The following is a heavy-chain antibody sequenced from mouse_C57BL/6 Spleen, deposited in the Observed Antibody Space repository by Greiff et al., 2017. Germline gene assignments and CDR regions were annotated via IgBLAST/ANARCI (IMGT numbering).Heavy chain of an antibody. J-gene: IGHJ4*01. CDR3: AKKGDLDGSSYAMDY. CDR2: IWRGGST. V-gene: IGHV2-5*01. D-gene: IGHD1-1*01. CDR1: GFSLTSYG. Sequence: QVQLKESGPGLVQPSQSLSITCTVSGFSLTSYGVHWVRPSPGKGLEWLGVIWRGGSTDYNAAFMSRLSITKDNSKSQVFFKMNSLQADDTAIYYCAKKGDLDGSSYAMDYWGQGTSVTVSS.